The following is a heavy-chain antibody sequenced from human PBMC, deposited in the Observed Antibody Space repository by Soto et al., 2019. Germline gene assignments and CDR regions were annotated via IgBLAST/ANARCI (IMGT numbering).Heavy chain of an antibody. CDR3: ARTAGGYDAESLDY. V-gene: IGHV1-2*04. CDR2: INPNSGGT. D-gene: IGHD5-12*01. Sequence: ASVKVSCKASGYNFNSYGISWVRQAPGQGLEWMGWINPNSGGTNYAQKFQGWVTMTRDTSISTAYMELSRLRSDDTAVYYCARTAGGYDAESLDYWGQGTLVTVSS. CDR1: GYNFNSYG. J-gene: IGHJ4*02.